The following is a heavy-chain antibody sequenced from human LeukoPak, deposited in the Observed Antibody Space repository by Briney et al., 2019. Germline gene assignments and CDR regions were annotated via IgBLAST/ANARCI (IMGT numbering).Heavy chain of an antibody. CDR1: GFTFNNYA. Sequence: PGGSLRLSCTASGFTFNNYAIYWVRQAPGKGLEWVSGISGSGGDTYFADFVKGRFSISRDNFRNTVYLRINSLTDDDTAVYHCAKTTAGYSSGRYPGWPADYWGPGTIVTVSS. J-gene: IGHJ4*02. CDR3: AKTTAGYSSGRYPGWPADY. V-gene: IGHV3-23*01. D-gene: IGHD6-19*01. CDR2: ISGSGGDT.